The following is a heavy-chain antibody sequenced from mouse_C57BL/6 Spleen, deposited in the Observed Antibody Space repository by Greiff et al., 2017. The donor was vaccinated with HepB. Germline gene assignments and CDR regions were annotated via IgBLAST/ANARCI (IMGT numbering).Heavy chain of an antibody. CDR1: GFTFSSYA. Sequence: EVKLVESGGGLVKPGGSLKLSCAASGFTFSSYAMSWVRQTPEKRLEWVATISDGGSYTYYPDNVKGRFTISRDNAKNNLYLQMSHLKSEDTAMYYCAGEGLGFAYWGQGTLVTVSA. V-gene: IGHV5-4*01. CDR2: ISDGGSYT. CDR3: AGEGLGFAY. J-gene: IGHJ3*01.